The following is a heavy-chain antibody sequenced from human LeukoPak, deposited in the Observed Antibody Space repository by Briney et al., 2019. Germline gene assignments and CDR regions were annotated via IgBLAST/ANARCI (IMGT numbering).Heavy chain of an antibody. CDR3: ARDSGYYFDY. CDR2: ISGSGDST. V-gene: IGHV3-23*01. J-gene: IGHJ4*02. Sequence: GSLRLSCAASGFTFSTYAMSWVRQAPGKGLEWVSAISGSGDSTYYADSVKGRFTISRDNAKNSLYLQMNSLRAEDTAVYYCARDSGYYFDYWGQGTLVTVSS. CDR1: GFTFSTYA. D-gene: IGHD3-10*01.